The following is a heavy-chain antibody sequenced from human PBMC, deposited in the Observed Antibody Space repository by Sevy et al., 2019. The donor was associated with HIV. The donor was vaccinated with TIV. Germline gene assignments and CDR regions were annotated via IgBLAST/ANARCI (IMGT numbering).Heavy chain of an antibody. CDR3: AKEGQGEYYDSSGSFDN. Sequence: EGSLRLSCAASGFTFSSYAMSWVRQAPGKGLEWVSSIRGSGSFTYYADSVKGHFTISRDNSKNTLYLQMTSLRAEDKAVYYCAKEGQGEYYDSSGSFDNWGQGTLVTVSS. D-gene: IGHD3-22*01. CDR2: IRGSGSFT. V-gene: IGHV3-23*01. CDR1: GFTFSSYA. J-gene: IGHJ4*02.